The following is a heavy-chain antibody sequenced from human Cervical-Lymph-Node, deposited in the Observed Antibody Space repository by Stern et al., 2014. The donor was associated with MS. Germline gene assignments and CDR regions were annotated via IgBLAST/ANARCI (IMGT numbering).Heavy chain of an antibody. D-gene: IGHD4-17*01. V-gene: IGHV1-46*01. CDR2: INPTGDST. CDR1: EYTFTNYY. J-gene: IGHJ4*02. Sequence: VQLVESGAEVKKPGASVKVSCKASEYTFTNYYMHWVRQAPGQRLEWMGIINPTGDSTSYAQQCQGRVTMTRDTSTSTVYMEVSSLRSEDTAVYYCARSNDYGDYKGGVFDYWGQGTLVTVSS. CDR3: ARSNDYGDYKGGVFDY.